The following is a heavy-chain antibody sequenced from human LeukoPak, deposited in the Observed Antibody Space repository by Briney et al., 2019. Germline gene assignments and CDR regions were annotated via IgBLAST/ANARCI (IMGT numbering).Heavy chain of an antibody. D-gene: IGHD4-23*01. V-gene: IGHV3-53*01. CDR2: IYSDGTT. Sequence: GGSLRLSCAASGFTVSSNCMSWVRQAPGKGLEWVSLIYSDGTTYYADSVKGRFTISRDNSKHTLYLQMNSLRAEDTAVYYCARRAGGYSHPYDYWGQGTLVTVSS. CDR3: ARRAGGYSHPYDY. J-gene: IGHJ4*02. CDR1: GFTVSSNC.